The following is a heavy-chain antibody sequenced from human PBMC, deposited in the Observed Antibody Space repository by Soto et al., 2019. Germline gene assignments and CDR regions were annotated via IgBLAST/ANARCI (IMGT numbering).Heavy chain of an antibody. J-gene: IGHJ4*02. D-gene: IGHD1-1*01. CDR1: GQSFSGHS. V-gene: IGHV4-34*01. CDR3: ARGSGIVALPGELEDVNYDY. Sequence: QVQIQQWGAGLVKPSETLSLSCAVYGQSFSGHSWAWIRQPPGKGLEWIGEINESGSTYYNPSLKSRFTISTDTSKNQFSLKLSSVSAADTAAYFCARGSGIVALPGELEDVNYDYWGQGTLVNVSS. CDR2: INESGST.